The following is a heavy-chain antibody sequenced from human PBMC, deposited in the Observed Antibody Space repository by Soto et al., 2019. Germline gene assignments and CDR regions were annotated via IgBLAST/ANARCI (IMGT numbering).Heavy chain of an antibody. CDR2: ISGSGSTI. D-gene: IGHD2-15*01. J-gene: IGHJ6*03. Sequence: GGSLRLSCAASGFTFSDYYMSWIRQAPGKGLEWVSYISGSGSTIYYADSVKGRFTISRDNAKNSLYLQMNSLRAEDTAVYYCAREEISLGYCSGGSCYPRHFDYYMDVWGKGTTVTVSS. CDR3: AREEISLGYCSGGSCYPRHFDYYMDV. V-gene: IGHV3-11*01. CDR1: GFTFSDYY.